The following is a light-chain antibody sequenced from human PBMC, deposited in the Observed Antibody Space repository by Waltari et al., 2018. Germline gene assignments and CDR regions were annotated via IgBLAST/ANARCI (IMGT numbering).Light chain of an antibody. J-gene: IGKJ3*01. CDR2: GAS. V-gene: IGKV3-20*01. CDR3: QQFGTSPPTG. CDR1: QTIYNKY. Sequence: EIVLKQSPGPLSLSPGARATLSCRASQTIYNKYLAWYQQKSGQAPRLLIYGASSRATGIPDRFSGSGSGTDFTLTISRLEPEDFAVYFCQQFGTSPPTGFGPGTRLDVK.